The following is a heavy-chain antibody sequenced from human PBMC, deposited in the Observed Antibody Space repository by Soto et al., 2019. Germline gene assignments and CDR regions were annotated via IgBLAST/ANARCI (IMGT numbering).Heavy chain of an antibody. CDR3: ARDVYGSGIRFGMDV. V-gene: IGHV1-8*01. Sequence: QVQLVQSGAEAKKPGASVKVSCKASGYMFTSYHIYWMRQATGQGLEWMGWVSPSSGDTGYAQKFQGRVTLTRDTSVRTAYMELSSLRPEDTAVDYCARDVYGSGIRFGMDVWGQGTTVTVSS. CDR1: GYMFTSYH. CDR2: VSPSSGDT. J-gene: IGHJ6*02. D-gene: IGHD3-10*01.